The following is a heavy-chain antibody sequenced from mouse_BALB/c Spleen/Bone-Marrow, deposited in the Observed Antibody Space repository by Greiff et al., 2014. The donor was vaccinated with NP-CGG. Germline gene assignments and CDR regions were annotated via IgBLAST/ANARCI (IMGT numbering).Heavy chain of an antibody. Sequence: VQLQQSGAELARPGASVKMSCKASGYTFTSFTIRWVKQRPGQGLEWIGYINPSSGYTNYNQNFKDKATLTADKSASTAYMQLTSLTSEDSAVYYCARRDYGPFYALDYWGQGTSVTVSS. CDR3: ARRDYGPFYALDY. CDR1: GYTFTSFT. J-gene: IGHJ4*01. D-gene: IGHD1-2*01. V-gene: IGHV1-4*01. CDR2: INPSSGYT.